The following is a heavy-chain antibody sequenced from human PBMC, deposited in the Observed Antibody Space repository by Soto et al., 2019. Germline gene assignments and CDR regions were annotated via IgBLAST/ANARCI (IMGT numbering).Heavy chain of an antibody. Sequence: SVKVSCKASGGTFRSYTISWVRQAPGQGLEWMGRIIPILGIANYAQKFQGRVTITADKSTSTAYMELSSLRSEDTAVYYCARDQGGAYYYDSSGYYYYFDYWGQGTLVTVSS. D-gene: IGHD3-22*01. CDR1: GGTFRSYT. V-gene: IGHV1-69*04. CDR3: ARDQGGAYYYDSSGYYYYFDY. CDR2: IIPILGIA. J-gene: IGHJ4*02.